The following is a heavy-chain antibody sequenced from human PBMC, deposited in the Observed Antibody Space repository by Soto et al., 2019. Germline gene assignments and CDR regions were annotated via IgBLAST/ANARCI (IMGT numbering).Heavy chain of an antibody. Sequence: PSETLSLTCTVSGGSISSGDYYWSWIRQPPGTGLEWIGYIYYSGSTYYNPSLESRITISVDTSKNQFSLKLSSVTAADTAVYYCVRADSSGYSYFDYWGQGSLVTVSS. CDR1: GGSISSGDYY. J-gene: IGHJ4*02. CDR2: IYYSGST. CDR3: VRADSSGYSYFDY. V-gene: IGHV4-30-4*01. D-gene: IGHD3-22*01.